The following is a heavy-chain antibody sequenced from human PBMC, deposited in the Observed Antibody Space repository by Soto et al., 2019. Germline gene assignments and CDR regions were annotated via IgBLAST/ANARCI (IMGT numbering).Heavy chain of an antibody. CDR2: MYYSGST. Sequence: QLQLQESGPGLVKPSETLSLTCTVSGGSISRRSYYWGWIRQPPGKGLEGIGSMYYSGSTYYNPSLKSRVTISVDTSKNQFSLKLSSVTAADTAVYYCAADTVTLYYYYYGMDVWGQGTTVTVSS. CDR3: AADTVTLYYYYYGMDV. D-gene: IGHD4-17*01. V-gene: IGHV4-39*01. CDR1: GGSISRRSYY. J-gene: IGHJ6*02.